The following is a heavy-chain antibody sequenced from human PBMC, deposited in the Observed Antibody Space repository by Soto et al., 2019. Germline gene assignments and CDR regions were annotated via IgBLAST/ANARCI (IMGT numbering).Heavy chain of an antibody. CDR3: ARDTYSGYDFGL. Sequence: SETLSLTCSVSGASVAGGPYYGSGVRQPPGKGLEWIGYIPSRGRPFYNPSLTSRGTISADTSKNQLSLQLTSVTAADTAVYYCARDTYSGYDFGLWGQGTLVTVSS. V-gene: IGHV4-30-4*01. J-gene: IGHJ5*02. CDR2: IPSRGRP. D-gene: IGHD5-12*01. CDR1: GASVAGGPYY.